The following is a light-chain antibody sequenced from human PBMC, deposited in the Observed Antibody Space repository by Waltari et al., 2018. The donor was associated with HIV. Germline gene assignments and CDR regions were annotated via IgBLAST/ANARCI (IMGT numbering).Light chain of an antibody. CDR1: QSVSSY. CDR3: HQRSNWPIT. J-gene: IGKJ5*01. Sequence: EIVLTQSPATLSLSPGERATLSCRASQSVSSYLAWYQQKPGQAPRLLIYGASSRATGIPARFSGSGSGTDFTLIISSLEPGDFGVYYCHQRSNWPITFGQGTRLEIK. CDR2: GAS. V-gene: IGKV3-11*01.